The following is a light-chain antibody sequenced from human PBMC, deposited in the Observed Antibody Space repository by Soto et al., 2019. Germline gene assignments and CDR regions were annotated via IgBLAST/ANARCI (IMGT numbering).Light chain of an antibody. CDR1: QDITNY. CDR3: QQYDDLPT. CDR2: GAS. Sequence: DIQITQSPSSLSASVGDRVTITFQASQDITNYLNWYHQKPGKAPKLLIYGASNLETGVPSRFSGSGSGTHFTFTISSLQPEDIATYYCQQYDDLPTFGQGTRLEIK. V-gene: IGKV1-33*01. J-gene: IGKJ5*01.